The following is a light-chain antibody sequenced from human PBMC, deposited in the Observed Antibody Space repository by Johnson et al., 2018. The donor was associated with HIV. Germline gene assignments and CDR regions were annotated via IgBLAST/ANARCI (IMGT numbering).Light chain of an antibody. J-gene: IGLJ1*01. CDR1: SSNIGDNF. Sequence: QSILTQPPSVSAAPGQKVSISCSGNSSNIGDNFVSWYHLLPQTAPKLLIYDNNKRPSGIPDRFSGSKSGTSASLAITGLQTVDEAAYYCGTWDTSLRGLYAFGTGTRVSIL. CDR3: GTWDTSLRGLYA. V-gene: IGLV1-51*01. CDR2: DNN.